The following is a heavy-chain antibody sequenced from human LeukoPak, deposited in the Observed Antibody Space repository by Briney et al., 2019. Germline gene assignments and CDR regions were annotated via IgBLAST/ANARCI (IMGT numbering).Heavy chain of an antibody. CDR1: GFTFANYA. D-gene: IGHD3-22*01. CDR2: IRSTAYGGTR. CDR3: TRVFHQRAYDSSSYSYVPFAY. J-gene: IGHJ4*02. Sequence: GGSLRLSCTASGFTFANYAMSWFRQAPGNGLEWVGFIRSTAYGGTREYAASVKGRFTISRDDSKNIAYLQMNSLKTEDTAVYYCTRVFHQRAYDSSSYSYVPFAYWGQGTLVTVSS. V-gene: IGHV3-49*03.